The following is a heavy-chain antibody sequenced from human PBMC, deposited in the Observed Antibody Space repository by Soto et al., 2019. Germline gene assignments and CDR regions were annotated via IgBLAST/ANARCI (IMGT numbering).Heavy chain of an antibody. J-gene: IGHJ3*02. CDR1: GFTFSSYG. CDR2: ISYDGSNK. CDR3: AKGGSYEEYAFDI. Sequence: GGSLRLSCAASGFTFSSYGMHWVRQAPGKGLEWVAVISYDGSNKYYADSVKGRFTISRDNSKNTLYLQMNSLRAEDTAVYYCAKGGSYEEYAFDIWGQGTMVTV. D-gene: IGHD1-26*01. V-gene: IGHV3-30*18.